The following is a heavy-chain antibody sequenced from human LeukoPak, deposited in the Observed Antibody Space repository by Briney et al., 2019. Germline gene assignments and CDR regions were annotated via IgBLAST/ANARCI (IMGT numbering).Heavy chain of an antibody. D-gene: IGHD3-3*01. CDR2: INPSGGST. CDR1: GYTFSSYD. V-gene: IGHV1-46*01. Sequence: GASVKVSCKASGYTFSSYDINWVRQAPGQGLEWMGIINPSGGSTSYAQKFQGRVTITTDESTSTAYMELSSLRSEDTAVYYCARGRTIFGVARDAFDIWGQGTMVTVSS. J-gene: IGHJ3*02. CDR3: ARGRTIFGVARDAFDI.